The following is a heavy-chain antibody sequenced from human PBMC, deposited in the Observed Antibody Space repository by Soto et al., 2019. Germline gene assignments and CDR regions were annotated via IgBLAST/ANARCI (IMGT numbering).Heavy chain of an antibody. CDR3: VSHRNYIVVSGSFFDP. V-gene: IGHV4-39*01. Sequence: PSETLSLTCTVSGGSIASSLYYWGWVRQSPGKGLEWIESIYYSGSTHYNPSLKSRVTVSVDTSKNQFSLKLTSVTAADTAVYFCVSHRNYIVVSGSFFDPWGQGTLVTVSS. CDR2: IYYSGST. CDR1: GGSIASSLYY. D-gene: IGHD6-19*01. J-gene: IGHJ5*02.